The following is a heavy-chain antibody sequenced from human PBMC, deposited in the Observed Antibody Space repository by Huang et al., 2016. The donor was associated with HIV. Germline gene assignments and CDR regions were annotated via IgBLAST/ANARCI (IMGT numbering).Heavy chain of an antibody. V-gene: IGHV3-7*01. CDR1: GLSISTYW. D-gene: IGHD6-19*01. CDR2: IKQDGSEK. Sequence: EVQLVESGGGLVQPGGSLRVSCAASGLSISTYWMSWVRQTPGKVLEWVASIKQDGSEKDYVDAVKGRFIISRDNAKNSLYLQMNSLRAEDTAVYYCTRGPLGWLVHRYFYHWGQGTLVTVSS. CDR3: TRGPLGWLVHRYFYH. J-gene: IGHJ1*01.